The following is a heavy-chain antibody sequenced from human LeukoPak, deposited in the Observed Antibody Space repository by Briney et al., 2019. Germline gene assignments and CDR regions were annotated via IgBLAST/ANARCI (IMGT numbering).Heavy chain of an antibody. J-gene: IGHJ4*02. Sequence: PSETLSLTCTVSGGSVSSYFWSWIRQPPGKGLEWIGSIYYSGSTYYNPSLKSRVTISVDTSKNQFSLKLSSVTAADTAVYYCARELYSSSSFDYWGQGTLVTVSS. V-gene: IGHV4-39*02. CDR2: IYYSGST. D-gene: IGHD6-13*01. CDR3: ARELYSSSSFDY. CDR1: GGSVSSYF.